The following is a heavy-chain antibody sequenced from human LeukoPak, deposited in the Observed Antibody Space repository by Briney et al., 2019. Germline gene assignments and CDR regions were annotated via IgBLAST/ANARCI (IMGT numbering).Heavy chain of an antibody. CDR3: ARGPRILYYYDSRGAFDI. CDR2: IYYSGGT. D-gene: IGHD3-22*01. CDR1: GGSISSYY. Sequence: SETLSLTCTVSGGSISSYYWSWIRQPPGKGLEWIGYIYYSGGTNYNPSLKSRVTISVDTSKNQFSLKLSSVTAADTAVYYCARGPRILYYYDSRGAFDIWGQGTMVTVSS. V-gene: IGHV4-59*12. J-gene: IGHJ3*02.